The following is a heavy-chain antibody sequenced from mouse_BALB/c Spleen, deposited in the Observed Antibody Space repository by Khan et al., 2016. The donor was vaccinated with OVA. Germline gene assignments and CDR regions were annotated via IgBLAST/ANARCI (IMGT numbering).Heavy chain of an antibody. D-gene: IGHD1-3*01. CDR1: GYTLTNYG. J-gene: IGHJ3*01. V-gene: IGHV9-3-1*01. CDR2: INTYTGEP. Sequence: QIQLVQSGPELKQPGETVKISCKASGYTLTNYGMNWVKQAPGKGLKWMGWINTYTGEPTYAEDFKGRIAFSLETSASTAYLQINNLKNEDTATYFCARSIVNYWFAYWGQGTLVTVSA. CDR3: ARSIVNYWFAY.